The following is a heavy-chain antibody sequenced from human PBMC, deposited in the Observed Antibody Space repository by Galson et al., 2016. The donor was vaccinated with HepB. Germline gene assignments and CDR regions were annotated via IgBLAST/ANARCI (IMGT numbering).Heavy chain of an antibody. D-gene: IGHD1-26*01. CDR3: ARGGAQWELLYYFDS. CDR2: IYSNGYT. J-gene: IGHJ4*02. Sequence: TLSLTCTVTGASISSGHDYWSWTRQTAGKGLEWIGRIYSNGYTNYDPSLKCRVVISIDMSKNQSSLNLTSVTTADPAVYYCARGGAQWELLYYFDSWGPGKVVTVAS. V-gene: IGHV4-61*02. CDR1: GASISSGHDY.